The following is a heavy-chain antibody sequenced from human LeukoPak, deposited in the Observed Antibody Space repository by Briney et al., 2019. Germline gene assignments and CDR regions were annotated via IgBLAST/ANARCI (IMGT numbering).Heavy chain of an antibody. CDR2: INPNSGGT. D-gene: IGHD5-18*01. Sequence: GASVKVSCKASGYTFTGYYMHWVRQAPGQGLEWMGWINPNSGGTNYAQKFQGWVTMTRDTSISTAYMELSRLRSDDTAVYYCARAPTPPEGQLWSYDYWGQGTLVTVSS. V-gene: IGHV1-2*04. CDR3: ARAPTPPEGQLWSYDY. J-gene: IGHJ4*02. CDR1: GYTFTGYY.